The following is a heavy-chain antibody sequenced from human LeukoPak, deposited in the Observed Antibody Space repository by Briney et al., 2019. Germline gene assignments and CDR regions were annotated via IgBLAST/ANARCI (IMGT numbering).Heavy chain of an antibody. CDR3: ARGGGYPHDYGMDV. J-gene: IGHJ6*02. Sequence: GGSLRLSCAASGFTFSSYWMSWVRQAPGKGLEWVANIKQDGSEKYYVDSVKGRFTISRDNAKNSLYLQMNSLRAEDTAVYYCARGGGYPHDYGMDVWGQGTTVTVS. V-gene: IGHV3-7*04. CDR2: IKQDGSEK. D-gene: IGHD5-24*01. CDR1: GFTFSSYW.